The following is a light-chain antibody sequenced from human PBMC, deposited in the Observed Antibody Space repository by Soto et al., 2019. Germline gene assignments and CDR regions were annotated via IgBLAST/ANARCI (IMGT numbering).Light chain of an antibody. CDR2: WAS. Sequence: DIVMTQSPDCLAVSLGERATINCKSSQSVLYSSNNKNYLAWYQQKPGQPPKLLIYWASTRESGVPDRFSGSGSGTDFTLTISSLQAEDVAVYYCQQYYSTPQWTFGQGTKVEIK. CDR3: QQYYSTPQWT. J-gene: IGKJ1*01. V-gene: IGKV4-1*01. CDR1: QSVLYSSNNKNY.